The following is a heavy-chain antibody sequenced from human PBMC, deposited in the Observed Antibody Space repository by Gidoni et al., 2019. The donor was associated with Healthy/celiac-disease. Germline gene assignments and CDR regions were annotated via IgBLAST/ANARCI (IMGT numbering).Heavy chain of an antibody. CDR1: GFTFSSYW. CDR2: INSDGSST. CDR3: ARDPGIAAAAAYYYYGMDV. J-gene: IGHJ6*02. V-gene: IGHV3-74*01. D-gene: IGHD6-13*01. Sequence: EVQLVESGGGLVQPGGSLRLSCAASGFTFSSYWMHWVRQAPGKGLVWVSRINSDGSSTSYADSVKGRFTISRDNAKNTLYLQMNSLRAEDTAVYYCARDPGIAAAAAYYYYGMDVWGQGTTVTVSS.